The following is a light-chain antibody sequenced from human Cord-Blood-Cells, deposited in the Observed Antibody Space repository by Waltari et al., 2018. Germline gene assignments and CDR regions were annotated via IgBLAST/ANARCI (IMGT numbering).Light chain of an antibody. CDR1: QSISSY. CDR3: QQSYSTPYS. CDR2: AAS. Sequence: DIQMTKSPSSLSASVGDRVTITCRASQSISSYLNWYQQKPGKAPKLLIYAASSLQSGVPSRFSGSVSGTDFTLTISSLQPEDVATYYCQQSYSTPYSFGQGTKLEIK. J-gene: IGKJ2*03. V-gene: IGKV1-39*01.